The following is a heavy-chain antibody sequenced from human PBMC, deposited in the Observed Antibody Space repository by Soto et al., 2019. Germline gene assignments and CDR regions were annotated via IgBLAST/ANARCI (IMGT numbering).Heavy chain of an antibody. J-gene: IGHJ5*02. CDR3: ARERPDGARLDP. V-gene: IGHV4-30-4*01. D-gene: IGHD6-6*01. CDR2: IYHSGNT. CDR1: GGSISSGDYY. Sequence: QVQLQESGPGLVKPSQTLSLTCTVSGGSISSGDYYWSWIRQPPGKGLEWIGYIYHSGNTYYNPSIKSRVTISVDTSKNQFSLKLSSVTAADTAVYYCARERPDGARLDPWGQGTLVTVSS.